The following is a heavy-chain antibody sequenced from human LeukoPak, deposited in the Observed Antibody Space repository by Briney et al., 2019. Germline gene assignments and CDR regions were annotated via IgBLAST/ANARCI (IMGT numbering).Heavy chain of an antibody. V-gene: IGHV3-23*01. J-gene: IGHJ4*02. CDR2: ISGSGGST. CDR3: EQGAPVRIRFLEWLPLRRDAYYFDY. D-gene: IGHD3-3*01. CDR1: GFTFSSYA. Sequence: GGSLRLSCAASGFTFSSYAMSWVRQAPGKGLEWVSAISGSGGSTYYADSVKGRFTISRDNSKNTLYLQMNSLRAEDTAVYYCEQGAPVRIRFLEWLPLRRDAYYFDYWGQGTLVTVSS.